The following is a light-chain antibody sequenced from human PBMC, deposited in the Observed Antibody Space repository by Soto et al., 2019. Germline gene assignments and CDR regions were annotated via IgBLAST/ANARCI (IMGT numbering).Light chain of an antibody. CDR2: EVT. CDR1: SSDIGAYNY. V-gene: IGLV2-8*01. Sequence: QSALTQPPSASGSPGQSVTISCTGTSSDIGAYNYVSWYQQHPGKAPKLMIYEVTKRPSGVPDRFSGSKSDNTASLTVSGLQAEDEADYYCSSFACDDNVGVFGGGTKLTVL. J-gene: IGLJ3*02. CDR3: SSFACDDNVGV.